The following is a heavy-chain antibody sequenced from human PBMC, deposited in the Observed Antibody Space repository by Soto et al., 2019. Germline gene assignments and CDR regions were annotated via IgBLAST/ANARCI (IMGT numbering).Heavy chain of an antibody. CDR2: IYHSGST. J-gene: IGHJ3*02. CDR1: GDSISSGNW. CDR3: AKRGFYDSRGSCDAFDI. Sequence: SETLSLTCVVSGDSISSGNWWSWVRQPPGKGLEWIGQIYHSGSTNYSPSLKSRVTISVDKSKNQFSLRLSSVTAADTAIYYCAKRGFYDSRGSCDAFDIWGQGTMVT. D-gene: IGHD3-22*01. V-gene: IGHV4-4*02.